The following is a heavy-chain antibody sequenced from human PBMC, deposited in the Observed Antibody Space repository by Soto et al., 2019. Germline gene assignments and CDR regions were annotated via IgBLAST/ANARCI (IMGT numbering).Heavy chain of an antibody. CDR2: IYPSDGST. D-gene: IGHD2-15*01. Sequence: QVQLVQSGTEVKKPGASLKLSCKTSGYTFTSYYMHWVRQAPGQGLEWMGMIYPSDGSTNYAQKVQGRVTMTRDTSTSTIYMELSSLRSEDTAVYYCVRDNSGFDYWGQGTLVTVSS. J-gene: IGHJ4*02. V-gene: IGHV1-46*03. CDR3: VRDNSGFDY. CDR1: GYTFTSYY.